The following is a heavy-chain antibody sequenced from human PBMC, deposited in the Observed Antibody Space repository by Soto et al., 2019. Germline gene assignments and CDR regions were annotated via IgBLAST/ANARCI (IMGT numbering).Heavy chain of an antibody. J-gene: IGHJ4*02. Sequence: GGALRLSCAASGFTFSSHWMHWVRQAPGKGLVWVSHIGPDGTTTRDADSVQGRFTISRDNARNTLYLQMDSLRDEDTAVYYCARDNNWSYDYWGQGILVTGSS. CDR3: ARDNNWSYDY. CDR2: IGPDGTTT. V-gene: IGHV3-74*01. D-gene: IGHD1-1*01. CDR1: GFTFSSHW.